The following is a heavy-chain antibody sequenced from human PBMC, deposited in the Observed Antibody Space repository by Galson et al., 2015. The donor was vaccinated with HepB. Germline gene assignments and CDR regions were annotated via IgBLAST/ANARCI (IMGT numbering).Heavy chain of an antibody. V-gene: IGHV3-21*01. CDR2: ISSSSSYI. Sequence: SLRLSCAASGFTFSSYSMNWVRQAPGKGLEWVSSISSSSSYIYYADSVKGRFTISRDNAKNSLYLQMNSLRAEDTAVYYCARGDEGVRDYYYGMDVWGQGTTVTVSS. CDR3: ARGDEGVRDYYYGMDV. J-gene: IGHJ6*02. D-gene: IGHD6-6*01. CDR1: GFTFSSYS.